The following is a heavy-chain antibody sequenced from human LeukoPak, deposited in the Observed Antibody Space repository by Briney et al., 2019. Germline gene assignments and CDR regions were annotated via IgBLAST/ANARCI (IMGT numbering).Heavy chain of an antibody. Sequence: GGSLRLSCAASGFTFNNYSLNWVRQAPGKGLEWVSSISSSSSYIYYADSVKGRFTISRDNAKNSLYLQMNSLRAEDTAVYYCARHSTQGATDSDYWGQGTLVTVSS. CDR1: GFTFNNYS. CDR2: ISSSSSYI. CDR3: ARHSTQGATDSDY. D-gene: IGHD1-26*01. J-gene: IGHJ4*02. V-gene: IGHV3-21*01.